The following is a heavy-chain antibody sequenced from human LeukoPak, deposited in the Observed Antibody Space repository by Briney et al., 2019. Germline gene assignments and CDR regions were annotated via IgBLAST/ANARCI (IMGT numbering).Heavy chain of an antibody. Sequence: PSETLSLTCTVSGGSISSSSYYWGWIRQPPGKGLEWIGSIYYSGSTYYNPSLKSRVTISVDTSKNQFSLKLSSVTAADTAVYYCARLGGPHRKVIDYWGQGTLVTVSS. CDR1: GGSISSSSYY. J-gene: IGHJ4*02. CDR3: ARLGGPHRKVIDY. CDR2: IYYSGST. V-gene: IGHV4-39*01. D-gene: IGHD1-14*01.